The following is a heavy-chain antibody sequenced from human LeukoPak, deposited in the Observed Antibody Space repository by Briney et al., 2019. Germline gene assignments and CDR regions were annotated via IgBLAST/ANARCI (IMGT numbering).Heavy chain of an antibody. D-gene: IGHD4-11*01. CDR3: ARVFPFDYKGSLDY. CDR2: IKQDGSEK. V-gene: IGHV3-7*01. Sequence: GGSLRLSCAASGFTFSSYWMSWVRQAPGKGLEWVANIKQDGSEKYYVDSVKGRFTISRDNSKNTLYLQMNSLRAEDTAVYYCARVFPFDYKGSLDYWGQGTLVTVSS. CDR1: GFTFSSYW. J-gene: IGHJ4*02.